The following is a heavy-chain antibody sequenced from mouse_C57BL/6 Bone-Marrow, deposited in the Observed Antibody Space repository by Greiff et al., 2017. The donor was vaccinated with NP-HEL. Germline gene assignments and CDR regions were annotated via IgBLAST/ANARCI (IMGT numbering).Heavy chain of an antibody. J-gene: IGHJ4*01. CDR1: GYTFTRYW. CDR3: ARYRASTGTRAMDY. V-gene: IGHV1-7*01. Sequence: VQLQESGAELAKPGASVKLSCKASGYTFTRYWMHWVKQRPGQGLDWIVYINPSRGYTKYNQKFKDKATLTADKSSSTAYMQLSSLTYEDSAVYYCARYRASTGTRAMDYWGQGTSVTVSS. CDR2: INPSRGYT. D-gene: IGHD4-1*02.